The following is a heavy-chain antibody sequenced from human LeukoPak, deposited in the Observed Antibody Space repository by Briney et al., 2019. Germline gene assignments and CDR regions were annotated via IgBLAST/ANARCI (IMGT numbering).Heavy chain of an antibody. CDR3: ARVAVGITMTVDAFDI. V-gene: IGHV3-7*01. CDR2: IKQDGSEK. CDR1: GFTFSSYW. D-gene: IGHD3-22*01. Sequence: GGSLRLSCAASGFTFSSYWMSWVRQAPGKGLEWVANIKQDGSEKYYVDSVKGRFTISRDNAKNSLYLQMNSLRAEDTAVYYCARVAVGITMTVDAFDIWGQGTMVTVSS. J-gene: IGHJ3*02.